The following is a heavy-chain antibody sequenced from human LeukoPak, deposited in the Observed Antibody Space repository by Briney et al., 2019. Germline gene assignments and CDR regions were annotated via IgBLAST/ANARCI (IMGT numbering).Heavy chain of an antibody. CDR1: GGSISDYY. V-gene: IGHV4-4*07. D-gene: IGHD2-8*01. CDR2: ISTSGNT. CDR3: ARGRVCSNGVCPYYYYYMDV. J-gene: IGHJ6*03. Sequence: SETLSLTCTVSGGSISDYYWSWIRQPAGKGLEWVGRISTSGNTDYDSSHRSRVTISVDKSQNQFSLNLSSVTAADTAVYYCARGRVCSNGVCPYYYYYMDVWGKGTTVTVSS.